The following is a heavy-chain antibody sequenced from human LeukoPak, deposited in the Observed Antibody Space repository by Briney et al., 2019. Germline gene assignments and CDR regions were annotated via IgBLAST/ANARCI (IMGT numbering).Heavy chain of an antibody. CDR1: GFHFSSYS. Sequence: GGSLELSCAASGFHFSSYSMNWGRQAPGKGLEGVSSISSSRSYIYYADSLHARFTISRDNANTSLYLQMNSLRAEDTAVYYCAREDTAMVNFYGMDVWGQGTTVTVSS. CDR2: ISSSRSYI. V-gene: IGHV3-21*01. D-gene: IGHD5-18*01. J-gene: IGHJ6*02. CDR3: AREDTAMVNFYGMDV.